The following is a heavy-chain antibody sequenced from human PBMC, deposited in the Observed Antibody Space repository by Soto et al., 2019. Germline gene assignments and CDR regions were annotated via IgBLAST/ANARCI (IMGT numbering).Heavy chain of an antibody. J-gene: IGHJ6*02. V-gene: IGHV1-69*08. CDR3: ARDPVDLFGYMDG. CDR1: EGTSSSYS. Sequence: SVKVSCKASEGTSSSYSITWVRQAPGQRLEWMGEIIPLLGTANYAQKFQGRVTITGDKSTSTIYMGLSSLRSDDTAVYYCARDPVDLFGYMDGWGQGTTVTVSS. D-gene: IGHD6-25*01. CDR2: IIPLLGTA.